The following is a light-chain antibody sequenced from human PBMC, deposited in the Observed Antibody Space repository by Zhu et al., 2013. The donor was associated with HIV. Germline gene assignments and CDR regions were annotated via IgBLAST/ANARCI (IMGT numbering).Light chain of an antibody. Sequence: QSVLPQPPSVSAAPGQKVTISCSGSSSNIGNNYVCWYHHLPGTAPKLLIYDNNRRPSGIPDRFSGSKSGTSATLGITGLQTGDEADYYCGTWDSSLSAGVVFGGGTKLTVL. J-gene: IGLJ2*01. CDR2: DNN. V-gene: IGLV1-51*01. CDR3: GTWDSSLSAGVV. CDR1: SSNIGNNY.